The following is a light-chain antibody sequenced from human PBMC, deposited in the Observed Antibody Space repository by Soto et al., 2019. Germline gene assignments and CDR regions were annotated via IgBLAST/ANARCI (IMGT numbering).Light chain of an antibody. CDR1: QTRRGD. Sequence: DIQMTQSPSSLSASVGDRVTITCRASQTRRGDLNWYQQKPGKAPKLLIFAASSLRSGVPSRFSGSGSGTDFSLTISSLQREDFAPYYCQQSYSTPYTFGQGDRLAIK. CDR2: AAS. J-gene: IGKJ2*01. CDR3: QQSYSTPYT. V-gene: IGKV1-39*01.